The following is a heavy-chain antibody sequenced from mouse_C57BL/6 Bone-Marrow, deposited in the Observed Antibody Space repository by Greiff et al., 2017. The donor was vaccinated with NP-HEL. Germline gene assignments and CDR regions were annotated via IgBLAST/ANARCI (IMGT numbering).Heavy chain of an antibody. V-gene: IGHV1-55*01. J-gene: IGHJ1*03. CDR1: GYTFTSYW. Sequence: QVQLQQPGAELVKPGASVKMSCKASGYTFTSYWITWVKQRPGQGLEWIGDIYPGSGSTNYNEKFKSKATLTVDTSSSTAYMQLSSLTSEDSAVYYCARSGTTVVARYWYFDVWGTGTTVTVSS. D-gene: IGHD1-1*01. CDR3: ARSGTTVVARYWYFDV. CDR2: IYPGSGST.